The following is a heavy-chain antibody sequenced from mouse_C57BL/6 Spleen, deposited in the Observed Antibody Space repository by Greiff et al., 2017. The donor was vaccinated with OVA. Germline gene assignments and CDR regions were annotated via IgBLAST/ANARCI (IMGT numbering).Heavy chain of an antibody. Sequence: QVQLQQSGAELARPGASVKLSCKASGYTFTSYGISWVKQRTGQGLEWIGEIYPRSGNTYYNEKFKGKATLTVDKSSSTAYMELRSLTSEDSAVYFFARRALDYAMCYWGQGTSVTVSS. J-gene: IGHJ4*01. CDR3: ARRALDYAMCY. D-gene: IGHD3-1*01. V-gene: IGHV1-81*01. CDR2: IYPRSGNT. CDR1: GYTFTSYG.